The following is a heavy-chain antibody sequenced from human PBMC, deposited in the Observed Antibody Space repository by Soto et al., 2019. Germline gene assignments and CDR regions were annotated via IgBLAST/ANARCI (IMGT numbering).Heavy chain of an antibody. Sequence: GESLKISCKGSGYSFTSYWIGWVRQMPGKGLEWMGIIYPGDSDTRYSPSFQGQVTISADKSISTAYLQWSSLKASDTAMYYCARHKRLSSFHNWNYDGVSDGMDVWGQGTKVTVSS. CDR3: ARHKRLSSFHNWNYDGVSDGMDV. CDR2: IYPGDSDT. D-gene: IGHD1-7*01. V-gene: IGHV5-51*01. J-gene: IGHJ6*02. CDR1: GYSFTSYW.